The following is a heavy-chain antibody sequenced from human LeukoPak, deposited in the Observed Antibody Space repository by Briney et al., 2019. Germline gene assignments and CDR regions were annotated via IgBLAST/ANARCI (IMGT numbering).Heavy chain of an antibody. Sequence: SDTLSLTCALYGRPLSGYYWRWIPHPPEKAVVGSRENNHRGSTNYNPSLKSRVTISVDTSKNQFSLKVSSVTAADTAVYYCARVLGSTPLEWGQGTMVTVSS. J-gene: IGHJ4*02. V-gene: IGHV4-34*01. D-gene: IGHD2-15*01. CDR3: ARVLGSTPLE. CDR2: NNHRGST. CDR1: GRPLSGYY.